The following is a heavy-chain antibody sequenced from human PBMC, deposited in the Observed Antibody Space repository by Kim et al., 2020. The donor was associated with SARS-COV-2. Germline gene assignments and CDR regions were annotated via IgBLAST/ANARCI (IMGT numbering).Heavy chain of an antibody. CDR2: VQDSGTT. Sequence: SETLSLTCTVSGGSINSGAYYWSCIRQYPGKGLEWIGYVQDSGTTNYNPSLKSRITISVDTSKNYFSLEMTSVTSADTAVYYCARDDGYGFDHWGQGALV. CDR3: ARDDGYGFDH. CDR1: GGSINSGAYY. J-gene: IGHJ4*02. V-gene: IGHV4-31*03. D-gene: IGHD4-17*01.